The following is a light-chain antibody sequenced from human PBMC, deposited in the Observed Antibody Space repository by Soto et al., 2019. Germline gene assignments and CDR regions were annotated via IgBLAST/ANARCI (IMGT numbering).Light chain of an antibody. CDR1: QAISGW. V-gene: IGKV1-12*01. J-gene: IGKJ1*01. Sequence: DIQMTQSPSSVSASVGDRVTITCRASQAISGWVAWYQQKPGKVPKLLSYAASTLQSGVPSRFSGSGSGTDYTLTISNLQPEDFATYYCQQANSFPTMFGQGTKVEIK. CDR3: QQANSFPTM. CDR2: AAS.